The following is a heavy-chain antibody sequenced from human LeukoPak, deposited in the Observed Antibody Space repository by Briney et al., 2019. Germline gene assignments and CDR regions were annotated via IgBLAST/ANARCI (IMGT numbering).Heavy chain of an antibody. D-gene: IGHD2-2*01. V-gene: IGHV3-21*01. CDR1: GFTFSSYS. CDR3: ARDQGYCSSTSCSSHYFDY. Sequence: PGGSLRLSCAASGFTFSSYSMNWVRQAPGKGLEWVSSISSSSSYIYYADSVKGRFTISRDNAKNSLYLQMNSLTAEDTAVYYCARDQGYCSSTSCSSHYFDYWGQGTLVTVSS. J-gene: IGHJ4*02. CDR2: ISSSSSYI.